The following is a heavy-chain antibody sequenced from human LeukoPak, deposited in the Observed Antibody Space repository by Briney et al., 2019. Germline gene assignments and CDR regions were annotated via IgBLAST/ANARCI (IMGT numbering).Heavy chain of an antibody. CDR1: GFTFSSYG. V-gene: IGHV3-33*06. CDR3: AKGLGDTAMVTDY. D-gene: IGHD5-18*01. Sequence: PGGSLRLSCAASGFTFSSYGMHWVRQAPCKGLEWVAVIWYDGSNKYYADSVKGRFTISRDNSKNTLYLQMNSLRAEDTAVYYCAKGLGDTAMVTDYWGQGTLVTVSS. J-gene: IGHJ4*02. CDR2: IWYDGSNK.